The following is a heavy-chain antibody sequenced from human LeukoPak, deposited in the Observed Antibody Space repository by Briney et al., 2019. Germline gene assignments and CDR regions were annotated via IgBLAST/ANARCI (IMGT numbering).Heavy chain of an antibody. CDR1: GFTCISYA. Sequence: PGRSLRLSCAASGFTCISYAMHWVRQAPGKGVEWVAVISYDGSNKYYADSVKGRFTISRDNSKNTLYLQMNSLRAEDTAVYYCARFLGYCRSTSCPPGYWGQGTLVTVSS. V-gene: IGHV3-30*04. D-gene: IGHD2-2*01. CDR2: ISYDGSNK. CDR3: ARFLGYCRSTSCPPGY. J-gene: IGHJ4*02.